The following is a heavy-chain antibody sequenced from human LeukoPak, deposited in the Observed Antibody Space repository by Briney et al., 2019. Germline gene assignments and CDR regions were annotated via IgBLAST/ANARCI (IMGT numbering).Heavy chain of an antibody. Sequence: PGGSLRLSCAASGFTVSSNYMSWVRQAPGKGLGWVSVIYSGGSTYYSDSVKGRFTISRDNSKNTLYLQMNSLRAEDTAVYDCARAPLGRDYGGNTFDYWGQGTLVTVSS. J-gene: IGHJ4*02. D-gene: IGHD4-23*01. CDR3: ARAPLGRDYGGNTFDY. CDR1: GFTVSSNY. V-gene: IGHV3-66*01. CDR2: IYSGGST.